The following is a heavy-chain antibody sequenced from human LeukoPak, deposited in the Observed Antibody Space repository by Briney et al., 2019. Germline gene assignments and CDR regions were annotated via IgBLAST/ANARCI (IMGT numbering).Heavy chain of an antibody. V-gene: IGHV1-46*01. CDR1: GYTFTNYF. CDR2: INPRGGST. Sequence: GASVKVSCKASGYTFTNYFMHWVRQAPGQGLEWMGIINPRGGSTGYAQKFQGRITMTTAMPTRTVYMELSSLESEDTAVYYCARRDCVGDCYSNWFDPWGQGTLVTVSS. J-gene: IGHJ5*02. D-gene: IGHD2-21*02. CDR3: ARRDCVGDCYSNWFDP.